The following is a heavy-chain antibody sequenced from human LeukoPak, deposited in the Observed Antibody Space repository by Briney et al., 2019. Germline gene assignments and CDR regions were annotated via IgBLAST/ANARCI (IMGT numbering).Heavy chain of an antibody. CDR2: IIPIFGTA. Sequence: SVKVSCKASGGTFSSYAISWVRQAPGQGLEWMGGIIPIFGTANYAQKFQGRVTITADESTSTAYMELSSLRSEDTAVYYCARSRGSQEYYFDYWGQGTLVTVSS. D-gene: IGHD1-26*01. J-gene: IGHJ4*02. V-gene: IGHV1-69*13. CDR3: ARSRGSQEYYFDY. CDR1: GGTFSSYA.